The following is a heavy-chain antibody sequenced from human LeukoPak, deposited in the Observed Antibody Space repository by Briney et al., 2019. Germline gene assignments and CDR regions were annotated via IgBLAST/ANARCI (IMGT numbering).Heavy chain of an antibody. CDR3: ARDIGENSSSWYGGRYYYYMDV. Sequence: SETLSLTCTVSGGSISSYYWSWIRQPAGKGLEWIGRTYTSGSTNYNPSLKSRVTMSVDTSKNQFSLKLSSVTAADTAVYYCARDIGENSSSWYGGRYYYYMDVWGKGTTVTVSS. V-gene: IGHV4-4*07. CDR2: TYTSGST. J-gene: IGHJ6*03. D-gene: IGHD6-13*01. CDR1: GGSISSYY.